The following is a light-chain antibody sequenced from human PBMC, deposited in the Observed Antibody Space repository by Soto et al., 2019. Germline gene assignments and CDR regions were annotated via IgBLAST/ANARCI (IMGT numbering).Light chain of an antibody. V-gene: IGLV1-40*01. J-gene: IGLJ3*02. Sequence: QSVLTQPPSVSGAPGQRVTMSCTGSSSNIGAGCDVHWYQQLPGTAPKLLIYGNNNRPSGVPDRFSGSKSGTSASLAITGLQAEDESDYYCQSYDNSLSGWVFGGGTQLTVL. CDR3: QSYDNSLSGWV. CDR2: GNN. CDR1: SSNIGAGCD.